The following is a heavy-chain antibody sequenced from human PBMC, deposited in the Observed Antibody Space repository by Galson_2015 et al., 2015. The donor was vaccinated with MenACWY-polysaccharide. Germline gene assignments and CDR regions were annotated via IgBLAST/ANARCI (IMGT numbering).Heavy chain of an antibody. D-gene: IGHD3-22*01. V-gene: IGHV3-30*18. CDR1: GFTFRSYG. Sequence: SLRLSCAASGFTFRSYGMQWVRQAPGKGLEWVAVISYDGSSKYYADSVKGRFHVSRDNSKSTLYLQMDSLTDEDTAVYYCAKDRLSRYYYDSRGYFGDYWGREPWSPSPQ. CDR2: ISYDGSSK. CDR3: AKDRLSRYYYDSRGYFGDY. J-gene: IGHJ4*02.